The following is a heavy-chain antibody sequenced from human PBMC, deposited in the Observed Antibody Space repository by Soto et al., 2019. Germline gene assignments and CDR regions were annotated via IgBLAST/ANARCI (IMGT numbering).Heavy chain of an antibody. V-gene: IGHV3-23*01. J-gene: IGHJ6*02. Sequence: GSLRLSCAASGFSVSDYAMSWVRQAPGKGLEWVSSISGSGDGTYYGDSVKGRFTLSRDTSQKTLYLQMNNLRGEDTAIYFCTKSRRSVLMVYGFGGMDVWGRGTTVTVSS. CDR3: TKSRRSVLMVYGFGGMDV. D-gene: IGHD2-8*01. CDR1: GFSVSDYA. CDR2: ISGSGDGT.